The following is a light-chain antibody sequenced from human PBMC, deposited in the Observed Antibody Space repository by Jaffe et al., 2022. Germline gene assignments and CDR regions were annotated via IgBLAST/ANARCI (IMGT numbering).Light chain of an antibody. CDR1: QDISNY. J-gene: IGKJ4*01. Sequence: DIQMTQSPSSLSASVGDRVTITCQASQDISNYLNWYQQKPGKAPKLLIYDASNLETGVPSRFSGSGSGTDFTFTISSLQPEDIATYYCQQYDNLPRDFGGGTKVEIK. CDR3: QQYDNLPRD. CDR2: DAS. V-gene: IGKV1-33*01.